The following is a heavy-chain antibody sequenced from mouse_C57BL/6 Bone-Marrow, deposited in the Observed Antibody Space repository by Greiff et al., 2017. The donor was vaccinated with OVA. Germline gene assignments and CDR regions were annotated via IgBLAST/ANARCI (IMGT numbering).Heavy chain of an antibody. CDR1: GFNIKDDY. V-gene: IGHV14-4*01. CDR2: IDPENGDT. D-gene: IGHD2-1*01. Sequence: EVQLQQSGAELVRPGASVKLSCTASGFNIKDDYMHWVKQRPEQGLEWIGWIDPENGDTEYASKFQGKATITADTSSNTAYLQLSSLTSEDTAVYYCARSTGGYYFDYWGQGTTLTVSS. J-gene: IGHJ2*01. CDR3: ARSTGGYYFDY.